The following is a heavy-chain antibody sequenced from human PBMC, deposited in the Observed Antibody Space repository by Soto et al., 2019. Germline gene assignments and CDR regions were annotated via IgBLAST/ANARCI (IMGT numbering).Heavy chain of an antibody. CDR2: IYHSGNT. D-gene: IGHD1-1*01. CDR1: GGSISSGGYS. CDR3: ARDQLEGNWFDP. Sequence: QLQLQESGSGLVRPSQTLSLTCAVSGGSISSGGYSWNWIRQPPGKGLEWIGYIYHSGNTLYNPSLKSRVTISVDQSKNQFSLKLSSVTAADTAVYYCARDQLEGNWFDPWGQGTLVTVSS. V-gene: IGHV4-30-2*01. J-gene: IGHJ5*02.